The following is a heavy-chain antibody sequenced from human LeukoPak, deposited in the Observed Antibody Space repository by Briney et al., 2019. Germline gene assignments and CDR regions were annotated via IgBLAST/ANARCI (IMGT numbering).Heavy chain of an antibody. Sequence: GGSLRLSCAASGFTFGSYSMNWVRQAPGKGLEWVSSISSSSYIYYADSVKGRFTISRDNAKNSLYLQMNSLRAEDSAVYYCARDRTGDFTASWTNWFDPWGRGILVTVSS. CDR3: ARDRTGDFTASWTNWFDP. CDR1: GFTFGSYS. J-gene: IGHJ5*02. D-gene: IGHD2-2*01. V-gene: IGHV3-21*01. CDR2: ISSSSYI.